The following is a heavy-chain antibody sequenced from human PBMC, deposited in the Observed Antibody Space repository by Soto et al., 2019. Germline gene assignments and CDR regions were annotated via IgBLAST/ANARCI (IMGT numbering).Heavy chain of an antibody. V-gene: IGHV4-59*12. D-gene: IGHD3-22*01. CDR1: GGSISSYY. CDR3: ARGASGYYDSTGYYSPYYFDY. CDR2: IYYSGST. J-gene: IGHJ4*02. Sequence: SETLSLTCTVSGGSISSYYWSWIRQPPGKGLEWIGNIYYSGSTNYNPSLKSRVTISVDTSKNQFSLKLSSVTAADTAVYYCARGASGYYDSTGYYSPYYFDYWGQGTLVTVS.